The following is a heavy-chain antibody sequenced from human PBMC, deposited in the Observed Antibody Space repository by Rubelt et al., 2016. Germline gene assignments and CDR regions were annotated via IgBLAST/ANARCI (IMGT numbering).Heavy chain of an antibody. CDR1: GGTFRSYG. V-gene: IGHV1-18*01. CDR3: ARTYYYDSSGYSDPLYYFDY. Sequence: QVQLVQSGAEVKKPGSSVMVSCKASGGTFRSYGISWVRQAPGQGLEWMGWISAYNGNTNYAQKLQGRVTMTTDTSTSTAYMELRSLRSDDTAVYYCARTYYYDSSGYSDPLYYFDYWGQGTLVTVSS. CDR2: ISAYNGNT. D-gene: IGHD3-22*01. J-gene: IGHJ4*02.